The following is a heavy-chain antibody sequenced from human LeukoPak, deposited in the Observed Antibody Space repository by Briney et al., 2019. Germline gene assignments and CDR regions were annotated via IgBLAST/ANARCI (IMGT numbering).Heavy chain of an antibody. CDR2: IYSTGST. CDR1: GGSTNFYY. V-gene: IGHV4-4*07. Sequence: SETLSLTCTVSGGSTNFYYWSWIRQPAGKGLEWIGRIYSTGSTNYSPSLKSRVTMSVDKSKNRFSLNLSSVTAADTAVYYCARGIADPYSFDSWGQGTLVTVSS. CDR3: ARGIADPYSFDS. D-gene: IGHD6-13*01. J-gene: IGHJ4*02.